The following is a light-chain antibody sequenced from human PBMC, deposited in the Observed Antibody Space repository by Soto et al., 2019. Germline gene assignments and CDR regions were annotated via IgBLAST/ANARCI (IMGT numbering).Light chain of an antibody. CDR1: QSVYSS. CDR2: GAS. J-gene: IGKJ3*01. V-gene: IGKV3D-15*01. Sequence: ETVMTQSPATLSVSPWERATLSCRASQSVYSSLAWYQQKPGQAPRLLIYGASTRAPGIPARFGGSGSGTDFTLTISSLEAEDFAVYYCQQRSNSPFTFGPGTKVDIK. CDR3: QQRSNSPFT.